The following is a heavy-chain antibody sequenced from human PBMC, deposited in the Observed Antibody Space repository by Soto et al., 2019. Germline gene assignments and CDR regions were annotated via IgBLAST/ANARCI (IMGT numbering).Heavy chain of an antibody. CDR1: GYTFTSYY. CDR2: VNPSGGST. D-gene: IGHD3-22*01. J-gene: IGHJ4*02. V-gene: IGHV1-46*01. Sequence: ASVKVSCKASGYTFTSYYMHWVRQAPGQGLEWMGIVNPSGGSTSYAQKFQGRVTMTRDTSTSTVYMELSSLRSEDTAVYYCARAAYDSSGYYYVYFDYWGQGTLVTVS. CDR3: ARAAYDSSGYYYVYFDY.